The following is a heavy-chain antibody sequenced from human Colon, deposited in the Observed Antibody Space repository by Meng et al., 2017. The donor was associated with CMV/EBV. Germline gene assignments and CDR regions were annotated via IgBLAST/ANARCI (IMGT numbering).Heavy chain of an antibody. V-gene: IGHV1-18*01. CDR3: VRESQSGSYIYLQH. Sequence: QLVPAVADVKEPGASVKVSCVASGYTFNNYGISWVRQAPGQGLEWMGWISAYNGDTYYAQKFQGRVTMTTDTSTSTAYMELRSLRSDDTAVYYCVRESQSGSYIYLQHWGQGTLVTVSS. CDR2: ISAYNGDT. CDR1: GYTFNNYG. D-gene: IGHD1-26*01. J-gene: IGHJ1*01.